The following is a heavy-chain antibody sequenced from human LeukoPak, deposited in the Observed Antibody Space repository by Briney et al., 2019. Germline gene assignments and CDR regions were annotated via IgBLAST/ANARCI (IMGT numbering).Heavy chain of an antibody. J-gene: IGHJ4*02. CDR1: FSSFNKGW. CDR3: STHPTSGF. V-gene: IGHV3-15*07. CDR2: MKSTTDGGST. Sequence: GGSLRLSCAGSFSSFNKGWMNWVRQAPGKGLEWVGRMKSTTDGGSTDYAAPVKGRFIISRDDSEKMAYLEMNRLKIEDTAVYYCSTHPTSGFWGQGTLVTVSS. D-gene: IGHD2-15*01.